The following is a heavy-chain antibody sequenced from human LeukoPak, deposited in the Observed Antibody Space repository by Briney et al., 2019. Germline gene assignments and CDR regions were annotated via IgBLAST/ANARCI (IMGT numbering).Heavy chain of an antibody. Sequence: PGGSLRLSCAASGFTFSSYWMHWVRQAPGKGLVWVSRINSDGSSTSYADSVKGRFTISRDNAKNTLYLQMNSLRAEDTAVYYCAKNDFGSGWVGDYWGQGTLVTVSS. CDR2: INSDGSST. D-gene: IGHD6-19*01. CDR3: AKNDFGSGWVGDY. CDR1: GFTFSSYW. J-gene: IGHJ4*02. V-gene: IGHV3-74*01.